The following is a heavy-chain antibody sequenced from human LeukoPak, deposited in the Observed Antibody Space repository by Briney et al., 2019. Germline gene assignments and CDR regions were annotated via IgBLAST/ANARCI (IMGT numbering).Heavy chain of an antibody. CDR2: ISSSSSYI. V-gene: IGHV3-11*06. CDR3: ARDSSSSRNKFDY. D-gene: IGHD6-6*01. Sequence: PGGSLRLSCAASGFTLSDYYMSWIRQAPGKGLEWVSSISSSSSYIYYADSVKGRFTISRDNAKNSLYLQMNSLRAEDTAVYYCARDSSSSRNKFDYWGQGTLVTVSS. CDR1: GFTLSDYY. J-gene: IGHJ4*02.